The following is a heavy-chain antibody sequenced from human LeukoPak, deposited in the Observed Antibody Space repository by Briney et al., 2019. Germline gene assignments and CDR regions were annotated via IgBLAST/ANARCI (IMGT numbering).Heavy chain of an antibody. CDR2: IYHSGAT. CDR3: ARKSPTSGSYGWYFDY. J-gene: IGHJ4*02. V-gene: IGHV4-59*01. CDR1: GGSISNYY. D-gene: IGHD1-26*01. Sequence: SETLSLTCTVSGGSISNYYWSWIRQPPGKGLEWIGYIYHSGATNYNPSLRSRVTISVDTSNNQFSLNLRSVTAADTAIYYCARKSPTSGSYGWYFDYWGQGALVTVSS.